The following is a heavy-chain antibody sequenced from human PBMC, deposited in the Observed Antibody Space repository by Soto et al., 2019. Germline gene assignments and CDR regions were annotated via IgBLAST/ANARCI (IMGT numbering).Heavy chain of an antibody. J-gene: IGHJ5*02. Sequence: SVKVSCKASGGTFSSYAISWVRQAPGQGLEWMGGIIPIFGTANYAQKFQGRVTITADKSTSTAYMELSSLRSEDTAVYYCARMYSSSWYWFDPWGQGTLVTVSS. CDR3: ARMYSSSWYWFDP. V-gene: IGHV1-69*06. D-gene: IGHD6-13*01. CDR1: GGTFSSYA. CDR2: IIPIFGTA.